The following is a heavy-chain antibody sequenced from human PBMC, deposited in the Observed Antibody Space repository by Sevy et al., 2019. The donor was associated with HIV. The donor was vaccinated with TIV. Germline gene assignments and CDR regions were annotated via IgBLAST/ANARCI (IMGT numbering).Heavy chain of an antibody. V-gene: IGHV4-31*03. CDR2: IYYSGST. J-gene: IGHJ3*02. Sequence: SETLSLTCTVSGGSISSGGYYWSWIRQHPGKGLEWIGYIYYSGSTYYNPSLKSRVTISVDTSKNQFSLKLSSVTAADTAAYYCTRVEFLSRPGKAFDIWGQGTMVTVSS. CDR3: TRVEFLSRPGKAFDI. CDR1: GGSISSGGYY.